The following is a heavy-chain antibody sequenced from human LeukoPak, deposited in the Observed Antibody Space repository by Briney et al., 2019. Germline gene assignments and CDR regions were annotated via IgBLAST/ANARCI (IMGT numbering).Heavy chain of an antibody. CDR1: GYTFTSYG. Sequence: GASVKVSCKASGYTFTSYGISWVRQAPGQGLEWMGWISAYSGNTNYAQKLQGRVTMTTDTSTSTAYMELRSLRSDDTAVYYCARGVTWFGEFTNNWFDPWGQGTLVTVSS. CDR2: ISAYSGNT. D-gene: IGHD3-10*01. CDR3: ARGVTWFGEFTNNWFDP. V-gene: IGHV1-18*01. J-gene: IGHJ5*02.